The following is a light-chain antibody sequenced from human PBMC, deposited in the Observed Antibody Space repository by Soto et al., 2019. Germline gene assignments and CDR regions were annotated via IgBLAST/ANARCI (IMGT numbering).Light chain of an antibody. J-gene: IGKJ1*01. CDR1: QSVSSS. CDR3: QQYVHWPPGA. V-gene: IGKV3-15*01. Sequence: EIVVTQSPATLSVSPGERVTLSCRASQSVSSSLAWYQQRPGQAPRLLIYDTSTRAAGNAARFSGSGSGTEFTLTISSLQSEDSAVYYCQQYVHWPPGAFGQGTTVEIK. CDR2: DTS.